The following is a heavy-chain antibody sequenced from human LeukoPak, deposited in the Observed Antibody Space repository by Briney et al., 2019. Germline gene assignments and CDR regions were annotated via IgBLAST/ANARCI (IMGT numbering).Heavy chain of an antibody. Sequence: SQTLSLTCTVSGGSISSGDYHWSWLREPPGKGLEWIGYIYYSGSTYYNPSLKSRVTISVDTSKNQFSLKLSSVTAADTAVYYCAREHYAFWSGRKHWFDPCGQGTLVTVSS. CDR3: AREHYAFWSGRKHWFDP. V-gene: IGHV4-30-4*08. CDR2: IYYSGST. CDR1: GGSISSGDYH. D-gene: IGHD3-3*01. J-gene: IGHJ5*02.